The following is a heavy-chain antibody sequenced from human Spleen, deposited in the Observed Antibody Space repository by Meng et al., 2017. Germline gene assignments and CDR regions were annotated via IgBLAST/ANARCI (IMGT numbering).Heavy chain of an antibody. D-gene: IGHD2-21*02. CDR2: IYQSGST. CDR3: AGGAVVTLIFYHAMDV. Sequence: SETLSPTCAVSGYSITGSYNSGWIRQSPGKGLEWIGSIYQSGSTYYNPSLKSRVTMSADTSKNQFSLKLTSVTAADTAVYYCAGGAVVTLIFYHAMDVWGQGNTVTGSS. CDR1: GYSITGSYN. J-gene: IGHJ6*01. V-gene: IGHV4-38-2*01.